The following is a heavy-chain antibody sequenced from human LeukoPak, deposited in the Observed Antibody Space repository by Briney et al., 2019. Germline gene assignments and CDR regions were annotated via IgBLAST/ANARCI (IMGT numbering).Heavy chain of an antibody. CDR2: INHSGST. Sequence: SETLSLTCAVYGGSFSGYYWSWIRQPPGKGLEWIGEINHSGSTNYNPSLKGRVTISVDTSKNQFSLKLSSVTAADTAVYYCARGADLTGYYKWMAVSNAFDIWGQGTMVTVSS. V-gene: IGHV4-34*01. CDR1: GGSFSGYY. D-gene: IGHD3-9*01. CDR3: ARGADLTGYYKWMAVSNAFDI. J-gene: IGHJ3*02.